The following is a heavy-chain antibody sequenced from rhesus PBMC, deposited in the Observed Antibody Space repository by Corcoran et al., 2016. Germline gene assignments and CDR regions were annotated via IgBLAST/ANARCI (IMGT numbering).Heavy chain of an antibody. Sequence: QVQLQESGPGVVKPSETLSLTCAVSGGSISDSYRWSWIRQPPGKGLEWIGNIYGSSTSTNYNPSLKSRVTISKDTSKNQFSLKLSSVTAADTAVYYCARDTGIAAAGPGDYWGQGVLVTVSS. CDR1: GGSISDSYR. CDR2: IYGSSTST. D-gene: IGHD6S26*01. CDR3: ARDTGIAAAGPGDY. V-gene: IGHV4S10*01. J-gene: IGHJ4*01.